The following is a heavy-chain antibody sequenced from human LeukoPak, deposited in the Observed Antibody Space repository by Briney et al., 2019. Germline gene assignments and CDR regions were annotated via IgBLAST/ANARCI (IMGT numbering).Heavy chain of an antibody. CDR2: TYYRSKWYN. V-gene: IGHV6-1*01. Sequence: SQTLSLTCAIFGDSVSSDTSAWNWIRQSPSRGLEWLGRTYYRSKWYNEYADSVRSRINIYPDTSKNHFSLQLISVTPEGTALYYCARDQWALNSWGQGTLVTVSS. CDR1: GDSVSSDTSA. J-gene: IGHJ4*02. D-gene: IGHD1-26*01. CDR3: ARDQWALNS.